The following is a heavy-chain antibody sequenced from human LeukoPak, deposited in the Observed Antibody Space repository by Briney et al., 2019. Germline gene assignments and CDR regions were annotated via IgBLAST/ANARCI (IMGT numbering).Heavy chain of an antibody. D-gene: IGHD6-13*01. J-gene: IGHJ4*02. CDR1: GFTFSSYG. CDR3: AKDGYSSSWSPIDY. CDR2: IRYDGSNK. Sequence: GGSLRLSCAASGFTFSSYGMHWVRQAPGKGLEWVAFIRYDGSNKYYADSVKGRFTISRDNSKNTLYLQMNSLRAEDTAVYYCAKDGYSSSWSPIDYWGQGTLVTVSS. V-gene: IGHV3-30*02.